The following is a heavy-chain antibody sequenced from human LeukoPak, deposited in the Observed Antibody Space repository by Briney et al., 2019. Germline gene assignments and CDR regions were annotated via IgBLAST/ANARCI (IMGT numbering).Heavy chain of an antibody. J-gene: IGHJ5*02. V-gene: IGHV1-18*01. CDR3: ARVVYYDFWSGYYTLRSWNNWFDP. D-gene: IGHD3-3*01. CDR1: GYTFTSYG. Sequence: ASVTVSCKASGYTFTSYGISWVRQAPGQGLEWMGWISAYNGNTNYAQKFQGRVTITRNTSISTAYMELSSLRSEDTAVYYCARVVYYDFWSGYYTLRSWNNWFDPWGQGTLVTVSS. CDR2: ISAYNGNT.